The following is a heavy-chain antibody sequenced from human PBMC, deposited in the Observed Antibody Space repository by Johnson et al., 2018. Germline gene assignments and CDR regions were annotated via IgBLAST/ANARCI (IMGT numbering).Heavy chain of an antibody. V-gene: IGHV3-21*01. CDR1: GFTFSSYS. Sequence: VQLQESGGGLVKPGGSLRLSCAASGFTFSSYSMNWVRQAPGKGLEWVSSISSSSSYIYYAASVKGRFTIPRDNAKNSLYLKMNSLRAEDTAVNYCARSQAVQPWGQGTLVTVSS. J-gene: IGHJ1*01. CDR3: ARSQAVQP. CDR2: ISSSSSYI.